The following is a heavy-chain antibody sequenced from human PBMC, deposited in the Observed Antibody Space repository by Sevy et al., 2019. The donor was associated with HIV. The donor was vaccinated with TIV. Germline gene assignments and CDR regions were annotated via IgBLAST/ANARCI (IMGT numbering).Heavy chain of an antibody. CDR1: GFIFSGYV. Sequence: GGSLRLSCAASGFIFSGYVMSWVRQAPGQGLEWVSSISASGRSTYYADSVEGRFTISRDNSKNTLYLQMNSLRGDDTAVYYCAKGYCSGGSCPRDYYYYGMDVWGQGTTVTVSS. J-gene: IGHJ6*02. D-gene: IGHD2-15*01. V-gene: IGHV3-23*01. CDR3: AKGYCSGGSCPRDYYYYGMDV. CDR2: ISASGRST.